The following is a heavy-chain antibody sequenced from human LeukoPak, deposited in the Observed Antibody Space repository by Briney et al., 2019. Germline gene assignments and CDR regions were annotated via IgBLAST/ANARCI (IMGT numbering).Heavy chain of an antibody. D-gene: IGHD2-8*01. Sequence: GGSLRLSCAASGFTFSSYGMHWVRQAPGKGLEWVAVISYDGSNKYYADSVKGRFSISRDSSKNILYLQMNSLRAEDTTIYYCAKDRCSNGIGCYYYYMDVWGKGTTVTISS. CDR2: ISYDGSNK. CDR1: GFTFSSYG. V-gene: IGHV3-30*18. CDR3: AKDRCSNGIGCYYYYMDV. J-gene: IGHJ6*03.